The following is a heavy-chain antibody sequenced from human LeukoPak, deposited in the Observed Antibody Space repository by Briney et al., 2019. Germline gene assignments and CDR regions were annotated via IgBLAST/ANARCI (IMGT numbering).Heavy chain of an antibody. CDR1: GGSINNHKW. Sequence: SGTLSLTCAVTGGSINNHKWWSWMRQSPGKGLEWLREIFYSGSPNYNPSFKSRIVMSVDKSNNQFSLILTSVTVADTAVYYCARDGNSYYDHWGRGIMVTVTS. J-gene: IGHJ5*02. CDR2: IFYSGSP. CDR3: ARDGNSYYDH. D-gene: IGHD4-11*01. V-gene: IGHV4-4*02.